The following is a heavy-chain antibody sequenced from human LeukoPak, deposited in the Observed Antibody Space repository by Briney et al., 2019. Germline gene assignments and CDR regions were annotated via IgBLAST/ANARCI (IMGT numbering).Heavy chain of an antibody. J-gene: IGHJ5*02. Sequence: SETLSLTCTVSGGSISSSSYYWGWIRQPPGKGLEWIGRIYYSGSAYYNPSLKSRVTISVDTSKNQFSLKLSSVTAADTAVYYCARSVIGGAAAGNWFDPWGQGTLVTVSS. CDR3: ARSVIGGAAAGNWFDP. CDR2: IYYSGSA. D-gene: IGHD6-13*01. CDR1: GGSISSSSYY. V-gene: IGHV4-39*01.